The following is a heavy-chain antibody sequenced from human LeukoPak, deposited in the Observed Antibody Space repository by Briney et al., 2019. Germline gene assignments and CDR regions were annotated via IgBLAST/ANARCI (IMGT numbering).Heavy chain of an antibody. CDR2: ISPSGDIT. Sequence: GGTLRLSCAASGFTFSNHGMNWVRQAPGKGLEWVSGISPSGDITYYADSVKGRFTISRDNSKNTLYLQMNSLRAEDTAVYYCAKEMATIYGVDYWGQGTLVTVSS. CDR1: GFTFSNHG. CDR3: AKEMATIYGVDY. D-gene: IGHD5-24*01. V-gene: IGHV3-23*01. J-gene: IGHJ4*02.